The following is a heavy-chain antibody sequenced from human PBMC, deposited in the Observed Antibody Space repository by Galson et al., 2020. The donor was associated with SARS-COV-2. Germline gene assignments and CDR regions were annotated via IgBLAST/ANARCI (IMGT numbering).Heavy chain of an antibody. CDR3: ARDSSGYYSGSFDI. J-gene: IGHJ3*02. D-gene: IGHD3-22*01. CDR2: ISWNSGSI. V-gene: IGHV3-9*03. CDR1: GFNVDDYA. Sequence: GGFLRPSCAASGFNVDDYAMHWVRQAPGKGLEWFSGISWNSGSIGYADSVKGRFTISRDNAKNSLYLQMNSLRAEDMALYYCARDSSGYYSGSFDIWGQGTMVTVSS.